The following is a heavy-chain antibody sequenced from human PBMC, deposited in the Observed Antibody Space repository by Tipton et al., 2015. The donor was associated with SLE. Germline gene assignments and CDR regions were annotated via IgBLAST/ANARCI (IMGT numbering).Heavy chain of an antibody. J-gene: IGHJ5*02. D-gene: IGHD3-10*01. CDR3: ARDRHYGSGSYPTMYNWFDP. CDR1: GGSISSHY. CDR2: IYYSGST. V-gene: IGHV4-59*11. Sequence: TLSLTCTVSGGSISSHYWSWIRQPPGKGLEWIGYIYYSGSTYYNPSLKSRVTISVDTSKNQFSLKLSSVTAADTAVYYCARDRHYGSGSYPTMYNWFDPWGQGTLVTVSS.